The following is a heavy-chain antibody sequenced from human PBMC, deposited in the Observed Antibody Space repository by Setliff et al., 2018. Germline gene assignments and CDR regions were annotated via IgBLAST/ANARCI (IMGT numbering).Heavy chain of an antibody. Sequence: PGGSLRLSCAASGFTFNYAMSWVRQAPGKRLEWVSVVYRGGSTTFYADSVKGRFTISRDDSKNTLYLQMNSLTVDDTAVYYCAKDLGDDGHYYYYMDVWGKGTTVTVSS. CDR1: GFTFNYA. D-gene: IGHD4-17*01. CDR3: AKDLGDDGHYYYYMDV. CDR2: VYRGGSTT. J-gene: IGHJ6*03. V-gene: IGHV3-23*03.